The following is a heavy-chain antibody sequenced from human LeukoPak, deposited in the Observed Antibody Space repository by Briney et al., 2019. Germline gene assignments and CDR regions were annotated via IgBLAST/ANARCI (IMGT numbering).Heavy chain of an antibody. J-gene: IGHJ4*02. CDR1: GFTVSINS. V-gene: IGHV3-53*01. CDR3: ANEYTRKNNDYSNAGVDY. D-gene: IGHD4-11*01. CDR2: IYSGGNT. Sequence: PGGSLRLSCTVSGFTVSINSMSWVRQAPGKGLEWVSFIYSGGNTHYSDSVKGRFTISRDNSKNTLYLQMNSLRAEDTAVYYCANEYTRKNNDYSNAGVDYWGQGTLVTVSS.